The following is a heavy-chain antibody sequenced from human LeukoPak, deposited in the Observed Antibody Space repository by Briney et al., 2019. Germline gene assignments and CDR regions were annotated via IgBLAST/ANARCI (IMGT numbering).Heavy chain of an antibody. CDR3: TTEGSIWFGQSRVIDY. CDR1: GFTFTNAW. V-gene: IGHV3-15*01. J-gene: IGHJ4*02. Sequence: GGSLRLSCAASGFTFTNAWMSWVRQAPGKGLEWVARIKSKTDGGTADYAAPVKGRFTISRDDSKNTLYLQMNSLKTEDTAVYYCTTEGSIWFGQSRVIDYWGQGTLVTVSS. CDR2: IKSKTDGGTA. D-gene: IGHD3-10*01.